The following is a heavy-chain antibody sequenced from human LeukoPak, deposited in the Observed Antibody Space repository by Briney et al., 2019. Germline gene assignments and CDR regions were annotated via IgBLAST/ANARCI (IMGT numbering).Heavy chain of an antibody. V-gene: IGHV1-46*01. Sequence: ASVKVSCKASGYTFTSYYMHWVRQAPGQGLEWMGIINPSGGSTSYARKFQGRVTMTRDTSTSTVYMELSSLRSEDTAVYYCASLSTVTTHYYYMDVWGKGTTVTVSS. CDR2: INPSGGST. CDR3: ASLSTVTTHYYYMDV. CDR1: GYTFTSYY. D-gene: IGHD4-17*01. J-gene: IGHJ6*03.